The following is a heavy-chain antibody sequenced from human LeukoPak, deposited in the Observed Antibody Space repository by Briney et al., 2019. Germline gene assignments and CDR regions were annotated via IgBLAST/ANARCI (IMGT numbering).Heavy chain of an antibody. J-gene: IGHJ4*02. CDR2: INPNSGGT. Sequence: ASVKGSCKASGYTCTGDYMHWVRQAPGQGLDWMGWINPNSGGTNYAQKFQCRVTMTRDTSISTAYMELSRLRSDDTAVYYCAISDFWSGYYYFDYWGQGTLVTVSS. CDR1: GYTCTGDY. CDR3: AISDFWSGYYYFDY. V-gene: IGHV1-2*02. D-gene: IGHD3-3*01.